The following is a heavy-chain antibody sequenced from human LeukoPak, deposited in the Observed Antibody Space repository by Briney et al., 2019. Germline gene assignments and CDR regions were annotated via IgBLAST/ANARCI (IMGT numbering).Heavy chain of an antibody. CDR2: IIPIFGTA. CDR1: GGTFSSYA. V-gene: IGHV1-69*05. Sequence: ASAKVSCKASGGTFSSYAISWVRQAPGQGLEWMGGIIPIFGTANYAQKFQGRVTITTDESTSTAYMELSSLRSEDTAVYYCAAGYCSSTSCYPVDYWGQGTLVTVSS. D-gene: IGHD2-2*01. J-gene: IGHJ4*02. CDR3: AAGYCSSTSCYPVDY.